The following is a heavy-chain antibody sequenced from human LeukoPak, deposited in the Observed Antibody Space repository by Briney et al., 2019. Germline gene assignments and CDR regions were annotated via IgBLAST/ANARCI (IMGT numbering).Heavy chain of an antibody. CDR1: GFTFSSYG. CDR3: AKALKTWGYCGGDCSNVHTFDF. D-gene: IGHD2-21*02. J-gene: IGHJ3*01. V-gene: IGHV3-33*06. CDR2: IWFDGSNK. Sequence: GGSLRLSCAASGFTFSSYGMHWVRQAPGKGLEWVAVIWFDGSNKYYADSVKGRFTISRDNSKNTLYLQMSSLRAEDTAVYYCAKALKTWGYCGGDCSNVHTFDFWGQGTMVTVSS.